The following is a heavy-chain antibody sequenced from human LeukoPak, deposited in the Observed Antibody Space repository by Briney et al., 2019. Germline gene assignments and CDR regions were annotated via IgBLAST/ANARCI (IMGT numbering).Heavy chain of an antibody. D-gene: IGHD2-15*01. CDR1: GFTFSSYE. CDR2: ISTSSSYI. CDR3: ARGADGVSSNSRVWFDP. Sequence: PGGSLRLSCAASGFTFSSYEMNWVRQAPGKGLEGVSSISTSSSYIYYADSVRGRFTISRDNAKNSLYLQMNSLRAEDTAVYSCARGADGVSSNSRVWFDPWGQGTLVTVSS. J-gene: IGHJ5*02. V-gene: IGHV3-21*01.